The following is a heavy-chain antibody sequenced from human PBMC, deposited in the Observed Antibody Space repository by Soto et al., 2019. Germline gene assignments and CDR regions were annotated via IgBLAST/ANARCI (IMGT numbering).Heavy chain of an antibody. Sequence: ASVKVSCKASGYTFTSYAMHWVRQAPGQRLEWMGWINAGNGHTKYSQKFQGRVTITRDTSASTAYMELSSLRFEDTAVYYCARGLLMDVWGRGTTVTVSS. CDR2: INAGNGHT. CDR3: ARGLLMDV. V-gene: IGHV1-3*01. D-gene: IGHD2-15*01. J-gene: IGHJ6*02. CDR1: GYTFTSYA.